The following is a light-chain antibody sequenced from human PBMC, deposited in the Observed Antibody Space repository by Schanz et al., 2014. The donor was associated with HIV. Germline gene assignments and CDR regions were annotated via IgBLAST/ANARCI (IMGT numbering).Light chain of an antibody. CDR1: DSNTGSNP. J-gene: IGLJ1*01. V-gene: IGLV1-44*01. CDR3: AAWDDTLNGYV. CDR2: GTD. Sequence: QSVLTQPPSASGTPGQRVTISCSGSDSNTGSNPVNWYPPPPGAAPKLLIYGTDQRPSGVPDRVSGSRSGTSASLAISGLQSGDEADYYCAAWDDTLNGYVFGSGTKLTVL.